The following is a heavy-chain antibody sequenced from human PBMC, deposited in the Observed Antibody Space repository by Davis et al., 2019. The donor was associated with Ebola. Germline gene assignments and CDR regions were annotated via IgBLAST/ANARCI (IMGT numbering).Heavy chain of an antibody. D-gene: IGHD5-18*01. Sequence: SGTLSLTCAVSGGSFSCYYWSWIRQPPGKGLGWIGYIYYSGSTNYNPSLKSRVTISVDTSKNQFSLKLSSVTAADTAVYYCARRRGYSYGYLYWGQGTLVTVSS. CDR2: IYYSGST. J-gene: IGHJ4*02. V-gene: IGHV4-59*12. CDR1: GGSFSCYY. CDR3: ARRRGYSYGYLY.